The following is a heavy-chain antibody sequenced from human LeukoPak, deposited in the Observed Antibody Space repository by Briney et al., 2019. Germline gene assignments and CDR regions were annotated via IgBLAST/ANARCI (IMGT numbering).Heavy chain of an antibody. Sequence: PGGSLRPSCAASGFTFSSYAMSWVRPAPGKGLEWVSAISGSGGSTYYADSVKGRFTISSDNSKNTLYLQMNSLRAEDTAVYYCAKDLISYYYDSSGPPKAQTNYWGQGTLVTVSS. J-gene: IGHJ4*02. D-gene: IGHD3-22*01. V-gene: IGHV3-23*01. CDR3: AKDLISYYYDSSGPPKAQTNY. CDR1: GFTFSSYA. CDR2: ISGSGGST.